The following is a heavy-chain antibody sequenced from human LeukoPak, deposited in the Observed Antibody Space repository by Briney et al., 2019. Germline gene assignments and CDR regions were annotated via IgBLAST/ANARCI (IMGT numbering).Heavy chain of an antibody. J-gene: IGHJ4*02. Sequence: PGGSLRLSCAASGFTFDDYAMHWVRQAPGKGLEWVSGISWNSGSIGYADSVKGRFTISRDISKNTLYLQMNALRVEDTAMYYCASALRESLSGYGVYFDHWGQGTLVTVSS. CDR2: ISWNSGSI. D-gene: IGHD5-12*01. CDR3: ASALRESLSGYGVYFDH. V-gene: IGHV3-9*01. CDR1: GFTFDDYA.